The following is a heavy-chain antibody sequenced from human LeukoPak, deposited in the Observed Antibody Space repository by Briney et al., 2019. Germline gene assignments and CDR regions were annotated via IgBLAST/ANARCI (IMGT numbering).Heavy chain of an antibody. V-gene: IGHV1-46*01. CDR3: ARGRIYYYMDV. J-gene: IGHJ6*03. CDR2: INPSGGRT. D-gene: IGHD2/OR15-2a*01. Sequence: GASVKVSCKASGYTFTNYYIHWVRQAPGQGLEWMGMINPSGGRTTYAKKFQGRVTMTRDTSTNTVYTELSSLRSDDTAVYYCARGRIYYYMDVWGKGTTVTMSS. CDR1: GYTFTNYY.